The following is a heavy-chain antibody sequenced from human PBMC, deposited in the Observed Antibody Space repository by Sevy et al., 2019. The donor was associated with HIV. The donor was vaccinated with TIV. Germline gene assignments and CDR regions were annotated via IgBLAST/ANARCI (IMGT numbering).Heavy chain of an antibody. J-gene: IGHJ5*02. D-gene: IGHD6-13*01. CDR3: ARDLGSSLNWFDP. Sequence: SQTLSVTCAISGDSVSSNSAAWNWITQSPSRGLEWLGRTYYRSKWYNDYAVSVKSRITINPDTSKNQFSLQLNSVTPEDTAVYYCARDLGSSLNWFDPWGQGTLVTVSS. V-gene: IGHV6-1*01. CDR2: TYYRSKWYN. CDR1: GDSVSSNSAA.